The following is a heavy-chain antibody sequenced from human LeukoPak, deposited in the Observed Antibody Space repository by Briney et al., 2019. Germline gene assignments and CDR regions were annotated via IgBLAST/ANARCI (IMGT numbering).Heavy chain of an antibody. CDR1: GFTFSDYY. CDR3: ARGGADYVIGY. Sequence: GGSLRLSCAASGFTFSDYYMSWIRQAPGKGLEWVSFISSSSSYTNYADSVKGRFAISGDNTKNSLYLQMNNLRAEDTAVYYCARGGADYVIGYWGQGTLVTVSS. V-gene: IGHV3-11*06. J-gene: IGHJ4*02. D-gene: IGHD4-17*01. CDR2: ISSSSSYT.